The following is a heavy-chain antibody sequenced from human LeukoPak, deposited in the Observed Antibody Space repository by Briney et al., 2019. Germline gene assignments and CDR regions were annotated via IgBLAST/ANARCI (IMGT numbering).Heavy chain of an antibody. CDR1: GGSISSGSYY. J-gene: IGHJ4*02. V-gene: IGHV4-61*02. Sequence: SQTLSLTCTVSGGSISSGSYYWSWIRQPAGKGLEWIGRIYTSGRTNYNPSLKSRVTISVDTSKNQFSLKLSSVTAADTAVYYCARAYGSTVTLPSDWGQGTLVTVSS. CDR2: IYTSGRT. CDR3: ARAYGSTVTLPSD. D-gene: IGHD4-17*01.